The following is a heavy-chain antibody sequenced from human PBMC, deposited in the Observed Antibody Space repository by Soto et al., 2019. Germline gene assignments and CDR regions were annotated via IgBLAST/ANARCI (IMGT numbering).Heavy chain of an antibody. J-gene: IGHJ3*02. V-gene: IGHV3-30*18. CDR2: ISYDGSNK. CDR1: GGSISSGG. D-gene: IGHD3-3*01. CDR3: AKSPGGYYSFDI. Sequence: LSLTCTVSGGSISSGGYYWSWIRQAPGKGLEWVAVISYDGSNKYYADSVKGRFTISRDNSKNTLYLQMNSLRAEDTAVYYCAKSPGGYYSFDIWGQGTMVTVSS.